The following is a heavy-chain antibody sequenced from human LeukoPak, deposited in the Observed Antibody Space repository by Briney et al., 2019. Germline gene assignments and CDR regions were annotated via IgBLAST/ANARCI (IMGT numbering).Heavy chain of an antibody. CDR2: IYSGGST. CDR1: GFTFSSNS. CDR3: ARGGSYASFGFDY. Sequence: GGSLSLSCAASGFTFSSNSMSWFAQAPGKGLEWVSLIYSGGSTYYADSVKGRFTISRDNSKNTLYLQMNSLRAEDTAVYYCARGGSYASFGFDYWGQGTLVTVSS. V-gene: IGHV3-53*01. D-gene: IGHD1-26*01. J-gene: IGHJ4*02.